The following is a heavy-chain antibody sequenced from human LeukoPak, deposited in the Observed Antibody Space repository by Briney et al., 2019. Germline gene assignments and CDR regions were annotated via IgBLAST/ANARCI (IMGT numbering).Heavy chain of an antibody. D-gene: IGHD2-15*01. J-gene: IGHJ1*01. CDR1: GFTFSSYA. V-gene: IGHV3-23*01. CDR3: AKKDIVVVVAATIQH. Sequence: GGSPRLSCAASGFTFSSYAMSWVRQAPGKGLEWVSAISGSGGSTYYADSVKGRFTISRDNSKNTLYLQMNSLRAEDTAVYYCAKKDIVVVVAATIQHWGQGTLVTVSS. CDR2: ISGSGGST.